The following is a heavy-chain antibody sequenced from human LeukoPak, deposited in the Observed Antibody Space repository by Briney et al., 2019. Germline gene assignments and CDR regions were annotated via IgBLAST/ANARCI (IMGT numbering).Heavy chain of an antibody. V-gene: IGHV3-7*04. CDR1: GFPFSHYW. J-gene: IGHJ4*02. CDR2: INQDESEK. Sequence: GGSLRLSCSAPGFPFSHYWMTWVRQAPGKGLEWVANINQDESEKYYVDSVKGRFTISRDNARNSLYLQMNSPRAEDTAVYFCVRAAGALNFWGQGTLVTVSS. CDR3: VRAAGALNF. D-gene: IGHD6-19*01.